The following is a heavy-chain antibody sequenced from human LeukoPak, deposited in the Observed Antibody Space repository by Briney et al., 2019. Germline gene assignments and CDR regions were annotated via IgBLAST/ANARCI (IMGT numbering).Heavy chain of an antibody. CDR3: ARGYHGYFDY. CDR2: MNPNSGNA. D-gene: IGHD3-10*01. J-gene: IGHJ4*02. Sequence: ASVKVSCKASGDTFTSCDINWVRQATGQGLEWMGWMNPNSGNAGYAQKFHGRDTITRDTSTSTAYIELSSLRSEDTAVYYCARGYHGYFDYWGQGTLVTVSS. V-gene: IGHV1-8*01. CDR1: GDTFTSCD.